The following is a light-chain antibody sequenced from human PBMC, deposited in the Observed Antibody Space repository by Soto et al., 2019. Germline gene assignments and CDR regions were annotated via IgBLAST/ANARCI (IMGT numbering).Light chain of an antibody. J-gene: IGKJ5*01. CDR2: DAS. CDR1: QSVSSY. Sequence: EVVLTQSPATLSLSPGDRATLYCRASQSVSSYFAWYQQTPGQAPRLLIYDASNRATGIPARFSGSGSGTDFTLTISSLEAEDFAVYYCQQRSIWPLTFGQGTRLEIK. V-gene: IGKV3-11*01. CDR3: QQRSIWPLT.